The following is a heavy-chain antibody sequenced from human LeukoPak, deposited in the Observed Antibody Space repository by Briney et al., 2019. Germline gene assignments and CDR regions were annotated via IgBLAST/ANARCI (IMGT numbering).Heavy chain of an antibody. CDR3: ARSPSGGYSGYGTFDY. Sequence: MPSETLSLTCAVYGGSFSGYYWSWIRQPPGKGLEWIGEINHSGSTNYNPSLKSRVTISVDTSKNQFSLKLSSVTAADTAVYYCARSPSGGYSGYGTFDYWGQGTLVTVSS. CDR2: INHSGST. CDR1: GGSFSGYY. D-gene: IGHD5-12*01. V-gene: IGHV4-34*01. J-gene: IGHJ4*02.